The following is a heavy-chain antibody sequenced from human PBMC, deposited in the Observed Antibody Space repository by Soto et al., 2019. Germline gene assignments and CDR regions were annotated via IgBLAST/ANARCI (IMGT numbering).Heavy chain of an antibody. J-gene: IGHJ4*02. CDR1: GYSISSGYY. CDR3: ARFSIGADY. D-gene: IGHD2-15*01. V-gene: IGHV4-38-2*01. CDR2: IYHSGST. Sequence: SETLSLTCAVSGYSISSGYYWGWIRQPPGKGLEWIGSIYHSGSTYYNPSLKSRVTISIDTSKNQFSLKLSSVTAADTAVYYCARFSIGADYWGQGTLVTVSS.